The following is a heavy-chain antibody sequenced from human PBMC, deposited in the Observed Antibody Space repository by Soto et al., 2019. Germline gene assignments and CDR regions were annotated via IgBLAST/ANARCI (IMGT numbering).Heavy chain of an antibody. V-gene: IGHV1-69*02. CDR3: ARRDENWNDMAFDI. CDR1: GGTFSSYT. J-gene: IGHJ3*02. D-gene: IGHD1-1*01. Sequence: QVQLVQSGAEVKKPGSSVKVSCKASGGTFSSYTISWVRQAPGQGLEWMGRIIPILGIANYARKFQGRVTITADKSTSTAYMELSSLRSEDTAVYYCARRDENWNDMAFDIWGQGTMVTVSS. CDR2: IIPILGIA.